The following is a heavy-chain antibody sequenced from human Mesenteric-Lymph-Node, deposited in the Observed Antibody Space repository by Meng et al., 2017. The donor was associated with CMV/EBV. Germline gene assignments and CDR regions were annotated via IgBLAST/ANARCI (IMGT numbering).Heavy chain of an antibody. CDR1: GYTFTSFA. J-gene: IGHJ6*02. CDR2: IGGDSGTA. D-gene: IGHD2-8*01. V-gene: IGHV1-18*01. Sequence: ASVKVSCKASGYTFTSFAISWVRQAPGQGLEWTGWIGGDSGTADYAEKVQDRVTMTTDTSTSTAYMELRSLRSDDTAVYYCAAGIMVYASKGDYYYYGMDVWGQGTTVTVSS. CDR3: AAGIMVYASKGDYYYYGMDV.